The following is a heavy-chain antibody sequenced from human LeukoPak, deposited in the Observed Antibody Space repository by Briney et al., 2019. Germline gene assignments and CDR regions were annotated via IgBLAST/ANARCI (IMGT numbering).Heavy chain of an antibody. V-gene: IGHV4-59*11. CDR1: GGSITSLY. CDR2: IYYSGST. D-gene: IGHD3-22*01. CDR3: ARDRGYYDSSGYNYYYYGMDV. Sequence: PSETLSLTCSVSGGSITSLYWSWIRQPPGKGLEWIGYIYYSGSTNYNPSLKSRVTISVDTSKNQFSLKLSSVTAADTAVYYCARDRGYYDSSGYNYYYYGMDVWGQGTTVTVSS. J-gene: IGHJ6*02.